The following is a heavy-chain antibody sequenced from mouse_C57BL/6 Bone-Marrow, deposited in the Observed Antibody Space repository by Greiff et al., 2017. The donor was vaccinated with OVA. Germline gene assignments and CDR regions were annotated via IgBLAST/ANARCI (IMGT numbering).Heavy chain of an antibody. CDR1: GFTFSDYG. CDR3: AREVYYYMDY. CDR2: ISSGSSTI. D-gene: IGHD1-1*01. V-gene: IGHV5-17*01. Sequence: EVKLVESGGGLVKPGGSLKLSCAASGFTFSDYGMHWVRQAPEKGLEWVAYISSGSSTIYYADTVKGRFTISRDNAKNTLFLQMTSLRSEDTAMYYCAREVYYYMDYWGQGTSVTVSS. J-gene: IGHJ4*01.